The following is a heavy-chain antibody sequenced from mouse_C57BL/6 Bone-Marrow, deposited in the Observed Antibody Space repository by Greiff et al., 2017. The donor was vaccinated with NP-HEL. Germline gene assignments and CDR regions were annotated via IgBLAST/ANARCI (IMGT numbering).Heavy chain of an antibody. CDR3: ARFGYYPDY. D-gene: IGHD2-1*01. CDR2: INPSTGGT. Sequence: VQLQQSGPELVKPGASVKISCKASGYSFTGYYMNWVKQSPEKSLEWIGEINPSTGGTTYNQKFKAKATLTVDKSSSTAYMQLKSLTSEDSAVYYCARFGYYPDYWGQGTTLTVSS. V-gene: IGHV1-42*01. CDR1: GYSFTGYY. J-gene: IGHJ2*01.